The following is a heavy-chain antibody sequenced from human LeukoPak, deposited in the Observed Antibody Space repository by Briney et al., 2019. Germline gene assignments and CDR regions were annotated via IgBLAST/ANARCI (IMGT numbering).Heavy chain of an antibody. CDR2: VHDSGST. V-gene: IGHV4-59*01. CDR1: GGSISSYY. CDR3: ARGTGSYWFDS. J-gene: IGHJ5*01. Sequence: SETLSLTCTGSGGSISSYYWTWIRQPPGKGLEWIGYVHDSGSTNSSPSLKRRVTISLDTSKNQFYLKLNSVTAADSAVYYCARGTGSYWFDSWGQGTPVTVSS. D-gene: IGHD3-10*01.